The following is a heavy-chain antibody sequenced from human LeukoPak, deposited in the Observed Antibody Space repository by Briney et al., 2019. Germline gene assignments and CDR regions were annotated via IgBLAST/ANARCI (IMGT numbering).Heavy chain of an antibody. CDR2: MNPNSGNT. CDR3: ARLTAGYYYYGMDV. V-gene: IGHV1-8*01. J-gene: IGHJ6*02. CDR1: GYTFTSYD. Sequence: ASVKVSCKASGYTFTSYDINWVRQATGQGLEWMGWMNPNSGNTGYAQKFQGRVTMTRNTSISTAYMELSSLRSEDTAVYYCARLTAGYYYYGMDVWGQGTTVTVSS.